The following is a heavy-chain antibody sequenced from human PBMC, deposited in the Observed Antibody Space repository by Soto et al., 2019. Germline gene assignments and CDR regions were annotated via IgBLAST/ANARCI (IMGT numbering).Heavy chain of an antibody. CDR3: ARGANWNYEATEYFQH. Sequence: SQTLSLTCAISGDSVSSNSAAWNWIRQSPSRGLEWLGRTYYRSKWYNDYAVSVKSRITINPDTSKNQFSLQLNSVTPEDTAVYYCARGANWNYEATEYFQHWGQGTLVTVSS. CDR1: GDSVSSNSAA. J-gene: IGHJ1*01. D-gene: IGHD1-7*01. V-gene: IGHV6-1*01. CDR2: TYYRSKWYN.